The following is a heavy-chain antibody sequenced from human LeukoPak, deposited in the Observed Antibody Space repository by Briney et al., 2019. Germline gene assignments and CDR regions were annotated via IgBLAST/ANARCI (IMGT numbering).Heavy chain of an antibody. Sequence: GGSLKISCKGSGYSFTSYWIGWVRQMPGKGLEWMGIIYPGDSDTRYSPSFQGQVTISADKSLSTAYLQWSSLKASDTAMYYCATLGAAGSLPFDYWGQGTLVTVSS. CDR3: ATLGAAGSLPFDY. V-gene: IGHV5-51*01. J-gene: IGHJ4*02. CDR2: IYPGDSDT. CDR1: GYSFTSYW. D-gene: IGHD6-13*01.